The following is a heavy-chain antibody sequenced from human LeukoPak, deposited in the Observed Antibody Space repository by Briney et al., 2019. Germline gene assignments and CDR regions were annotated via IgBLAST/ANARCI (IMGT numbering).Heavy chain of an antibody. CDR2: ILYDGSNK. Sequence: VGSLRLSCAASGFTFSSYDIHWVRQAPGKGLEWVTIILYDGSNKYYADSVKGRFTISRDNSKNTVYLQMNSLTAEDTAVYYCARESSGGFDNWAQGSLVTVSS. D-gene: IGHD3-3*01. J-gene: IGHJ4*02. CDR1: GFTFSSYD. CDR3: ARESSGGFDN. V-gene: IGHV3-33*05.